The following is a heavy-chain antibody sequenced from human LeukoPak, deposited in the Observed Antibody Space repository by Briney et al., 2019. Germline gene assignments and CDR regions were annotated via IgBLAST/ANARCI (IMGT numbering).Heavy chain of an antibody. Sequence: GGSLRLSCAASGFTFSSYSMNWVRQAPGKGLGWVSGISGSGGSTYYADSVKGRFTISRDNSRNTLYLQMNSLRAEDTAVYYCAKDSSGWHPLEFDYWGQGTLVTVSS. CDR3: AKDSSGWHPLEFDY. V-gene: IGHV3-23*01. CDR1: GFTFSSYS. CDR2: ISGSGGST. J-gene: IGHJ4*02. D-gene: IGHD6-19*01.